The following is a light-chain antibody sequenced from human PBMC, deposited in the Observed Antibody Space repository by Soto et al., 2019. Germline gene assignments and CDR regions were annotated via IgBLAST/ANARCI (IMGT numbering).Light chain of an antibody. CDR2: WAS. Sequence: DIVMTQSPDSLAVSLGERATINCKSSQSVLYSSNNKNYLAWYQQKPGQPPKLLIYWASTRESGVPDRFSGSGSGTDFTLTISSLQAEDVAVYYCQYGFTFGPGTKVDI. CDR3: QYGFT. CDR1: QSVLYSSNNKNY. V-gene: IGKV4-1*01. J-gene: IGKJ3*01.